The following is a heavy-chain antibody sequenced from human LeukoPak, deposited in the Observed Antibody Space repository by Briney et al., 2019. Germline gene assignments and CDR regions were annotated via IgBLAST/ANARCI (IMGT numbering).Heavy chain of an antibody. CDR2: IYYSGST. Sequence: SQTLSLTCTVSGGSISSYYWSWIRQPPGKGLEWIEYIYYSGSTNYNPSLKSRVTISVDTSKNQFSLKLSSVTAADTAVYYCARVYSSIMDVWGKGTTVTVSS. V-gene: IGHV4-59*01. CDR1: GGSISSYY. D-gene: IGHD6-13*01. CDR3: ARVYSSIMDV. J-gene: IGHJ6*04.